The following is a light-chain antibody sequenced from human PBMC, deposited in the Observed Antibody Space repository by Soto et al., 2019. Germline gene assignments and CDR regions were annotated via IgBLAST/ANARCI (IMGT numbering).Light chain of an antibody. CDR3: QQTFSTFWT. V-gene: IGKV1-39*01. Sequence: DIQMTQSPSSLSTSIGDRVTITCRASQNINKYLNWYQQKLGKVPKLLIHGASNLQSGVSSRFSGSGFGTDFTLTINNVQPEDFATYYCQQTFSTFWTFGPGTKMDI. J-gene: IGKJ3*01. CDR2: GAS. CDR1: QNINKY.